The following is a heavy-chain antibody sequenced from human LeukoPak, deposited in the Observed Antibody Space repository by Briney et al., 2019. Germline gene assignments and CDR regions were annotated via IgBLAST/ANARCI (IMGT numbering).Heavy chain of an antibody. V-gene: IGHV3-7*03. J-gene: IGHJ6*02. CDR2: INHNGNVN. CDR1: GFTFSRHW. Sequence: GGSLRLSCAASGFTFSRHWMTWVRQAPGKGLEWVASINHNGNVNYYVDSVKGRFTISRDNAKNSLYLQMSNLRAEDTAVYFCARGGGLDVWGQGATVTVSS. D-gene: IGHD3-16*01. CDR3: ARGGGLDV.